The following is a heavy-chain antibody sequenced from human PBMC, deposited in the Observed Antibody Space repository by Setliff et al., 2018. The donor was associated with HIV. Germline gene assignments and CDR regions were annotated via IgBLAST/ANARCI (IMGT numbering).Heavy chain of an antibody. D-gene: IGHD6-13*01. J-gene: IGHJ4*02. CDR1: GGSISSYY. Sequence: SETLSLTCTVSGGSISSYYWRWIRQPPGKGLEWIGYIFTSGSTNYNPSLKSRVTISMDTSNNQFSLKLTSVTAADTAVYYCARVYSRSWFFFDHWGQGILVTVSS. CDR2: IFTSGST. CDR3: ARVYSRSWFFFDH. V-gene: IGHV4-4*09.